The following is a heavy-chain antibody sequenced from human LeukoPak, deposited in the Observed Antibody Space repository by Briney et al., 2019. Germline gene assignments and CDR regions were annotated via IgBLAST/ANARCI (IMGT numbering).Heavy chain of an antibody. CDR2: INHSGST. D-gene: IGHD3-10*01. J-gene: IGHJ5*02. CDR1: GGSFSGYY. CDR3: ARRTLLLWFGELYDP. V-gene: IGHV4-34*01. Sequence: SETLSLTCAVYGGSFSGYYWCWIRQPPGKGLEWIGEINHSGSTNYNPSLKSRVTISVDTSKNQFSLKLSSVTAADTAVYYCARRTLLLWFGELYDPWGQGTLVTVSS.